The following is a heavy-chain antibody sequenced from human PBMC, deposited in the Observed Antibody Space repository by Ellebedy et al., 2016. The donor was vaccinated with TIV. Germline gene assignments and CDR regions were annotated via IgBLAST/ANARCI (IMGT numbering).Heavy chain of an antibody. V-gene: IGHV7-4-1*02. CDR1: RYTFTSLA. CDR3: ARSGSYAYRYFDY. D-gene: IGHD5-18*01. J-gene: IGHJ4*02. Sequence: AASVKVSCKASRYTFTSLAMNWVRQAPGQGLEWMGWISTNTGNPTYAQGFTGQFVFSLDTSVSTAYLQISSLKAEDTAVYYCARSGSYAYRYFDYWGQGTLVTVSS. CDR2: ISTNTGNP.